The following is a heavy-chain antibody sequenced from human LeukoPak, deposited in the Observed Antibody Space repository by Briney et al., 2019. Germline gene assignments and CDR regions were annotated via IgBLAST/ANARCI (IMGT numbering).Heavy chain of an antibody. CDR1: GFTFSRYG. J-gene: IGHJ4*02. CDR2: ISYDGSEK. V-gene: IGHV3-30*18. D-gene: IGHD5-18*01. CDR3: AKDGQPGYSYGYMDY. Sequence: PGGSLRLSCAASGFTFSRYGIHWVRQAPGKGLEWVAVISYDGSEKYYADSVKGRFTISRDSSKNTLDLQISSLSAEDTAMYYCAKDGQPGYSYGYMDYWGQGTLVTVSS.